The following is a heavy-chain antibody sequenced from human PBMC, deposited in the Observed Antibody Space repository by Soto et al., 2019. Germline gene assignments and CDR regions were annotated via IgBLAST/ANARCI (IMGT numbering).Heavy chain of an antibody. V-gene: IGHV6-1*02. CDR3: ASDLTGDCSGCSCYGQRNCFDY. J-gene: IGHJ4*02. CDR2: TYYRSKWYN. Sequence: QVPLQQSGPGRVKPSQTLSLTCAISVDCVSSNSAAWNWIRQSPSRGLAWLGRTYYRSKWYNEYAGHVTRPLTNTPATSTNQFSVQLNCITPEAKAVYYCASDLTGDCSGCSCYGQRNCFDYWGQGTLVTVTS. CDR1: VDCVSSNSAA. D-gene: IGHD2-15*01.